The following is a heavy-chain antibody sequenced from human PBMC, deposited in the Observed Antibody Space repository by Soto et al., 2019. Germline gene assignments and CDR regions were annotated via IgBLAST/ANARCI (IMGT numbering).Heavy chain of an antibody. CDR3: ARGSGSYGNFDY. CDR2: IYYSGSP. CDR1: GGSISSNY. V-gene: IGHV4-59*12. J-gene: IGHJ4*02. D-gene: IGHD5-18*01. Sequence: SETLSLTCSVSGGSISSNYWIWMLQPPGKGLEWIGYIYYSGSPNYNPSLKSRVTISVDTSKNQFSLKLTSVTAADTAVYYCARGSGSYGNFDYWGQGTLVTVSS.